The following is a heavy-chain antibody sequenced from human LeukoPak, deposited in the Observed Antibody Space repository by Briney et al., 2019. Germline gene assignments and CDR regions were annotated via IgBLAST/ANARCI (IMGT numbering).Heavy chain of an antibody. CDR2: INPNSGGT. Sequence: ASVKASCKASGYTFTGYYMHWVRQAPGQGLEWMRWINPNSGGTNYAQKFQGWVTMTRDTSISTAYMELSRLRSDDTAVYYCARGLNYYGSGSYRDWFDPWGQGTLVTVSS. D-gene: IGHD3-10*01. CDR1: GYTFTGYY. J-gene: IGHJ5*02. V-gene: IGHV1-2*04. CDR3: ARGLNYYGSGSYRDWFDP.